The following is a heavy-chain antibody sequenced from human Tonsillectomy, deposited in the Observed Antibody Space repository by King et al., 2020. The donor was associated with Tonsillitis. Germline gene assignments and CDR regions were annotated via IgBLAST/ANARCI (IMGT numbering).Heavy chain of an antibody. V-gene: IGHV3-23*04. CDR3: ARNGYFYHSSGFYYIDYFDS. D-gene: IGHD3-22*01. Sequence: VQLVESGGGLVQPGGSLRLSCAASGFTFSTSAMSWVRQAPGKGLEWVSAISGSGDSSYYADSVKGRFTISRDISQNTLYLQMNSLRADDTAVYYCARNGYFYHSSGFYYIDYFDSWGQGTLLTVSS. CDR2: ISGSGDSS. CDR1: GFTFSTSA. J-gene: IGHJ4*02.